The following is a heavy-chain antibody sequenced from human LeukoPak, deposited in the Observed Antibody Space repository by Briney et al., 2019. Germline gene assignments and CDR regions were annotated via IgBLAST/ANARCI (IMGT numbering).Heavy chain of an antibody. CDR3: ARSIFYGDYAPWYYFEY. V-gene: IGHV1-69*05. CDR1: GGTFSSYA. CDR2: IIPIFGTA. D-gene: IGHD4-17*01. Sequence: GASVKVSCKASGGTFSSYAISWVRQAPGQGLEWMGGIIPIFGTANYAQKFQGRVTITTDESTSTAYMELSSLRSEDTAVYYCARSIFYGDYAPWYYFEYWGQGTLVSVSS. J-gene: IGHJ4*02.